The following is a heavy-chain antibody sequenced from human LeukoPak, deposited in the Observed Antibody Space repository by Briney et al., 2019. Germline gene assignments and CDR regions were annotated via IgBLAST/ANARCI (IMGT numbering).Heavy chain of an antibody. Sequence: GASLQISCKGSGYSFTNYWIAWVRQMPGKGLECVGKIDPSDSYTNYSPSFQGHVTISADKSINTAYLQWSSLEASDTAIYFCARHLGGYTHFDYWGQGTLVTVSS. D-gene: IGHD3-22*01. V-gene: IGHV5-10-1*01. CDR3: ARHLGGYTHFDY. CDR2: IDPSDSYT. J-gene: IGHJ4*02. CDR1: GYSFTNYW.